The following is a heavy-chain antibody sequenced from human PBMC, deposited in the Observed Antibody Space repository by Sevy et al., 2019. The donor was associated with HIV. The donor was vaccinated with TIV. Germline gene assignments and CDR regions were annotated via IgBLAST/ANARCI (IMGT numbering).Heavy chain of an antibody. V-gene: IGHV3-30*04. CDR1: GFTFSDYD. CDR3: ARLFSCGGNCYYLDY. CDR2: MSHDGNYK. D-gene: IGHD2-21*02. Sequence: GGSLRLSCAASGFTFSDYDMHWVRQAPGKGLEWVAVMSHDGNYKNHADSVKVRFTISRDNFKNTLYRQMNSLRVEDMAVYFCARLFSCGGNCYYLDYRGQGAPVTVSS. J-gene: IGHJ4*02.